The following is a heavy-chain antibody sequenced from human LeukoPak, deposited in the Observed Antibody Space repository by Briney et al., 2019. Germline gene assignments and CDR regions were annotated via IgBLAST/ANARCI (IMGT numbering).Heavy chain of an antibody. D-gene: IGHD3-22*01. CDR1: GYTFTGYY. Sequence: VASVKVSCKASGYTFTGYYMHWVRQAPGQGLEWMGWINPNSGGTNYAQKFQGRVTMTRDTSISTAYMELSRLRSDDTAVYYCARDDYYDSSGYYSTMFGPDYWGQGTLVTVSS. CDR2: INPNSGGT. J-gene: IGHJ4*02. V-gene: IGHV1-2*02. CDR3: ARDDYYDSSGYYSTMFGPDY.